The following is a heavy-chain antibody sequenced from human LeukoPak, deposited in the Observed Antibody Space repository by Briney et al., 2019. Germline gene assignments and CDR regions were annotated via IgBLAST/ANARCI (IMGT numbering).Heavy chain of an antibody. Sequence: GESLKISCKGSGYTFSTYSIGWVRQKSGQGLEWMGILYPGGSVTRYSPSFQGQVTISADKSINTAYLQWSSLKASDTAMYYCARGENFGEPRNDYWGQGTLVTVSS. CDR2: LYPGGSVT. CDR3: ARGENFGEPRNDY. V-gene: IGHV5-51*01. D-gene: IGHD3-10*01. CDR1: GYTFSTYS. J-gene: IGHJ4*02.